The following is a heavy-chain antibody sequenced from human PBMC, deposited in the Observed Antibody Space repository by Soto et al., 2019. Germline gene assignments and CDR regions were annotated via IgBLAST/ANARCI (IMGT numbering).Heavy chain of an antibody. V-gene: IGHV4-34*01. CDR1: GGSFSGYY. CDR2: INHSGST. J-gene: IGHJ4*02. D-gene: IGHD3-3*01. CDR3: ARGSVSAGVVVYFDY. Sequence: SETLSLTCAVYGGSFSGYYWSWIRQPPGKGLEWIGEINHSGSTNYNPSLKSRVTISVDTSKNQFSLKLSSVTAADTAVYYCARGSVSAGVVVYFDYWGQGTLVTVSS.